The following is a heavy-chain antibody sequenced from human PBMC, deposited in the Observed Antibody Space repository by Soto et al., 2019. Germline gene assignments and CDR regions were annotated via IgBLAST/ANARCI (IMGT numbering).Heavy chain of an antibody. J-gene: IGHJ4*02. V-gene: IGHV1-18*01. CDR3: ARDRGRSCIGGTCPFDY. D-gene: IGHD2-15*01. CDR2: ISTYDGNT. CDR1: GYTFPTYG. Sequence: ASVKVSCKASGYTFPTYGITWVRQAPGQGLEWMGWISTYDGNTNDAQKLQGRVTRTKDTSTSTAYMELRSLRSDDTAVYYCARDRGRSCIGGTCPFDYWGQGTLVTVSS.